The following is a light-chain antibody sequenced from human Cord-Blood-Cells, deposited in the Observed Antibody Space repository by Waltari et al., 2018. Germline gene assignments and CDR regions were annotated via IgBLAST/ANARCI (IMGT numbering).Light chain of an antibody. CDR3: QQRRNWPLT. Sequence: EIVLTQSPATLSLSPGERASLSCRASQSVSSYLAWYQQQPGQAPRLLIYDSSNRATGIPTRFSGSGSGTDFTPTISSLEPEDFAVYYCQQRRNWPLTFGGGTKVEIK. V-gene: IGKV3-11*01. J-gene: IGKJ4*01. CDR1: QSVSSY. CDR2: DSS.